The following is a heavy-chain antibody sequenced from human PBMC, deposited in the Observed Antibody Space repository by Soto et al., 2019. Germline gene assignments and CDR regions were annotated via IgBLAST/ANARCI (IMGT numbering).Heavy chain of an antibody. V-gene: IGHV4-39*01. Sequence: QLQLQELGPGLVKPSETLSLTCTVSGGSISTASYYWGWIRQAPGKGLEWIASVNYAGTTYYSPFLKRSIAISIDTPKNQFSLKGTSVTAADTGLYFCARLMMDRSWYFDWFDPWGQGTLVTVSS. D-gene: IGHD6-13*01. J-gene: IGHJ5*02. CDR3: ARLMMDRSWYFDWFDP. CDR2: VNYAGTT. CDR1: GGSISTASYY.